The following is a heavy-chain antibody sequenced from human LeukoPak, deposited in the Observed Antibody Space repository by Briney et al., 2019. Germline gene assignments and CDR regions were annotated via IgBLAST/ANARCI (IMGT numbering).Heavy chain of an antibody. D-gene: IGHD6-19*01. CDR3: TTDESIAVALDY. V-gene: IGHV3-15*01. J-gene: IGHJ4*02. CDR2: IKSKTDGGTT. CDR1: GFTFSNAW. Sequence: GGSLRLSCAASGFTFSNAWMSWVRQAPGKGLEWVGRIKSKTDGGTTDYAAPVKGRFTISRDDSKNTLYLQMNSLKTEDTAVYYCTTDESIAVALDYWGQGTLVTVSS.